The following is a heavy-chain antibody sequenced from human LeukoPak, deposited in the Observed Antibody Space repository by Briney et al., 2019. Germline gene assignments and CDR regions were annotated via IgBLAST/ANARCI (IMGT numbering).Heavy chain of an antibody. CDR2: ISYSGST. CDR1: GGSIRSSSYY. CDR3: ARVDGYIFDY. Sequence: SETLSLTCTVSGGSIRSSSYYWGWIRQPPGKGLQWIGSISYSGSTYYNPSLKSRVTISLDTSKNQLSLKLSSVTAADTAVYYCARVDGYIFDYWGQGTLVTVSS. V-gene: IGHV4-39*07. J-gene: IGHJ4*02. D-gene: IGHD3-22*01.